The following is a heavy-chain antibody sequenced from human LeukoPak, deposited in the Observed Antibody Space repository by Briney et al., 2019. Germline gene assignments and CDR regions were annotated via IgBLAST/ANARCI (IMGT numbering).Heavy chain of an antibody. V-gene: IGHV3-21*01. CDR1: GFTFSSYS. J-gene: IGHJ3*02. CDR2: ISSSSSYI. Sequence: GGSLRLSCAASGFTFSSYSMNWVRQAPGKGLEWVSSISSSSSYIYYADSVKGRFTISRDNAKNSLYLQMNSLRAEDTAVYYCARDFSASDAFDIWGQGTMVTVSS. D-gene: IGHD3-10*01. CDR3: ARDFSASDAFDI.